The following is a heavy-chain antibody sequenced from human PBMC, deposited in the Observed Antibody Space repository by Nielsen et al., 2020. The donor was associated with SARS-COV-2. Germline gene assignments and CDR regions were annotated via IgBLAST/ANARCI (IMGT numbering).Heavy chain of an antibody. CDR2: ISGSGDRT. Sequence: GESLKISCAGSGFTFSNSAMSWVRQTSGKGLEWVSSISGSGDRTDYADSVKGRVIISRDNSKNTLHLQMNSLRAEDTALYFCAKDFHGSVADFFGNWGQGTLVTVSS. CDR1: GFTFSNSA. J-gene: IGHJ4*02. CDR3: AKDFHGSVADFFGN. V-gene: IGHV3-23*01. D-gene: IGHD2-2*03.